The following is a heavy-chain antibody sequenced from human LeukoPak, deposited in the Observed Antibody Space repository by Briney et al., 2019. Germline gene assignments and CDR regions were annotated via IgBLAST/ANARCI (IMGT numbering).Heavy chain of an antibody. CDR2: IYYSGST. CDR3: ARGADFRSGYFNWFDP. D-gene: IGHD3-3*01. Sequence: PSETLSLTCTVSGGSISSGDYYWSWIRQPPGKGLEWIGYIYYSGSTYYNPSLKSRVTISVDTSKNQFSLKLSSATAADTAVYYCARGADFRSGYFNWFDPWGQGTLVTVSS. J-gene: IGHJ5*02. CDR1: GGSISSGDYY. V-gene: IGHV4-30-4*08.